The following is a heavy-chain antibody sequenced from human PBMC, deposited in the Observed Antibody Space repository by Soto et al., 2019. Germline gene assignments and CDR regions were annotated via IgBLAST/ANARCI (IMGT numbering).Heavy chain of an antibody. Sequence: GESLKISCKGSGYSFTSYWISWVRQMPGKGLEWMGRIDPSDSYTNYSPSFQGHVTISADKSISTAYLQWSSLKASDTAMYYCARQIAVAGNYYYGMDVWGQGTTVTVSS. J-gene: IGHJ6*02. CDR1: GYSFTSYW. CDR3: ARQIAVAGNYYYGMDV. CDR2: IDPSDSYT. D-gene: IGHD6-19*01. V-gene: IGHV5-10-1*01.